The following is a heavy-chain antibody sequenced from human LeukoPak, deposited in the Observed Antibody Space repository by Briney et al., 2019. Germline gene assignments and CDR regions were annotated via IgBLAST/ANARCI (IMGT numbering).Heavy chain of an antibody. V-gene: IGHV3-11*01. CDR3: ARHLPPMVRGVILNYYYGTDV. D-gene: IGHD3-10*01. CDR2: ISSSGSTI. CDR1: GFTFSDYY. J-gene: IGHJ6*02. Sequence: GGSLRLSCAASGFTFSDYYMSWIRQAPGKGLEWVSYISSSGSTIYYADSVKGRFTISRDNAKNSLYLQMNSLRAEDTAVYYCARHLPPMVRGVILNYYYGTDVWGQGTTVTVSS.